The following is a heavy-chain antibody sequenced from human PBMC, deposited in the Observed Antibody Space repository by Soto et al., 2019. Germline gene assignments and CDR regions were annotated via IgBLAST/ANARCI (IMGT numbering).Heavy chain of an antibody. Sequence: SETLSLTCAVSGGSFTSNNCWTWVRQPLGQGLEGIGEIYWTGSTNYNPSLNSRITKSLDKSEKQFSLAVNSLTAEDTAVYYCASRDPGNSVDYWGQGTLVTVSS. CDR2: IYWTGST. D-gene: IGHD5-12*01. CDR3: ASRDPGNSVDY. V-gene: IGHV4-4*02. J-gene: IGHJ4*02. CDR1: GGSFTSNNC.